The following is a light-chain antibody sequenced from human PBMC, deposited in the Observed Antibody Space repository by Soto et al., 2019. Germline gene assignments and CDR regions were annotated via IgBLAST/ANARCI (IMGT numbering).Light chain of an antibody. CDR1: QSISSW. CDR3: QQYNSYRT. CDR2: DAS. V-gene: IGKV1-5*01. J-gene: IGKJ1*01. Sequence: DIQMTQSPSTLSSSLGDRVTITCRASQSISSWLAWYQQKPGKAPKLLIYDASSLESGVPSRFSGSGSGTEFTLTISSLQPDDFATYYCQQYNSYRTFGQGTTGDI.